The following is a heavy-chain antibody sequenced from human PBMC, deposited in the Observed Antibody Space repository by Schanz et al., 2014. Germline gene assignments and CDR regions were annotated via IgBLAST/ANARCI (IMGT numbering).Heavy chain of an antibody. CDR3: ARGRGCTGGSCYSWFDL. D-gene: IGHD2-15*01. V-gene: IGHV1-69*02. CDR1: GGTFSSYS. CDR2: IIPIHGIV. Sequence: QVQLVQSGAEVKKPGSSVKVSCKASGGTFSSYSISWVRQAPGQGLEWMGRIIPIHGIVNYAQRFQDRVRITADKSTSTAYMELSSLRSDDTAVYYCARGRGCTGGSCYSWFDLWGQGTLVTVAS. J-gene: IGHJ5*02.